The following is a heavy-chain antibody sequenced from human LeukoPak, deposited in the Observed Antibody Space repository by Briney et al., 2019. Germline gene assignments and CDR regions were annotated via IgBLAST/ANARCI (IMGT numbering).Heavy chain of an antibody. V-gene: IGHV4-59*08. CDR1: GGSINSYY. D-gene: IGHD4-23*01. Sequence: PSETLSLTCTVSGGSINSYYWSWIRQPPGKGLEWIGYVYYSGSTKYNPSLKSRVTISVDTSKNQFSLKLSSVTAADTAVYYCEGPWGTTVVSLLTAWDYWGQGTLVTVSS. CDR2: VYYSGST. CDR3: EGPWGTTVVSLLTAWDY. J-gene: IGHJ4*02.